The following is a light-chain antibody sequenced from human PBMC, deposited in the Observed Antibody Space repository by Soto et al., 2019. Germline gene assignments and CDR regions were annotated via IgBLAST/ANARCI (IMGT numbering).Light chain of an antibody. Sequence: EIVSTQSPATLSLSPGERATLSCRASQSVSSSLAWYQQKPGQAPRLLMYDASNRATGIPARLSGSGSGTDFTLTISSLEPEDFALYYCQQRSNWPPTFGQGTKVEIK. CDR1: QSVSSS. V-gene: IGKV3-11*01. J-gene: IGKJ1*01. CDR2: DAS. CDR3: QQRSNWPPT.